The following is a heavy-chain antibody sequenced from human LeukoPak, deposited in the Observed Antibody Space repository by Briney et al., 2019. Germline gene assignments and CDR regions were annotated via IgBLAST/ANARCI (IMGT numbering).Heavy chain of an antibody. CDR2: ISGGGSTR. J-gene: IGHJ6*02. D-gene: IGHD1-14*01. Sequence: PGGSLRLSCAASGLTFSSYEMNWVRQAPGKGLEWVSYISGGGSTRYYADSVKGRFTISRDNAKNSLYLQMNSLRAEDTGIYPCARNRRTLKTEYYHYGMDVWGQGTTVTVSS. CDR3: ARNRRTLKTEYYHYGMDV. V-gene: IGHV3-48*03. CDR1: GLTFSSYE.